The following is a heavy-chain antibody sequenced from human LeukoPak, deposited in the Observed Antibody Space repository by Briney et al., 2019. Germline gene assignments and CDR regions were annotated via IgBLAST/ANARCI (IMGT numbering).Heavy chain of an antibody. CDR3: ARRYGSGSYMDV. V-gene: IGHV4-34*01. CDR2: INHSGST. CDR1: GGSISSYY. J-gene: IGHJ6*03. Sequence: SETLSLTCTVSGGSISSYYWSWIRQPPGKGLEWIGEINHSGSTNYNPSLKSRVTISVDTSKNQFSLKLSSVTAADTAVYYCARRYGSGSYMDVWGKGTTVTISS. D-gene: IGHD3-10*01.